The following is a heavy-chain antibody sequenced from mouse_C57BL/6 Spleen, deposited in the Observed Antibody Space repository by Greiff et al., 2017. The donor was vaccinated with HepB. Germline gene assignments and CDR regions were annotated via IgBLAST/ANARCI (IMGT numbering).Heavy chain of an antibody. V-gene: IGHV1-55*01. CDR3: ARSDYGNYGGFAY. D-gene: IGHD2-1*01. J-gene: IGHJ3*01. CDR2: IYPGSGST. CDR1: GYTFTSYW. Sequence: VQLQQPGAELVKPGASVKMSCKASGYTFTSYWITWVKQRPGQGLEWIGDIYPGSGSTNYNEKFKSKATLTVDTSSSTAYMQLSSLTSEDSAVYYCARSDYGNYGGFAYWGQGTLVTVSA.